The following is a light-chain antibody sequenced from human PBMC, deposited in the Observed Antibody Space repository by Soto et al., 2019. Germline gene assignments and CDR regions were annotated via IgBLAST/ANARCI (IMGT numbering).Light chain of an antibody. CDR2: GNT. CDR1: SSNIGSSFD. CDR3: HSYDTILSGSV. V-gene: IGLV1-40*01. Sequence: HSVLTQPPSVSGAPGQRVTISCTGSSSNIGSSFDVHWYQHLPGTAPKLLIYGNTNRPSGVPDRFSGSKSGNSASLAITGLQAEDEADYYCHSYDTILSGSVFGGGTKVTVL. J-gene: IGLJ2*01.